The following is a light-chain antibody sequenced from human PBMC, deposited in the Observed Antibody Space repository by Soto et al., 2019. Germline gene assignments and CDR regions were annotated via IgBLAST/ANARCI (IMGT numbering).Light chain of an antibody. CDR2: GNN. CDR3: QSYDSSLSAPDV. V-gene: IGLV1-40*01. CDR1: SSNIGAGYG. Sequence: QSVLTQPPSASGAPGQRVTISCTGSSSNIGAGYGVHWYQHLPGTAPKLLIYGNNNRPSGVPDRFSASKSGPSASLAITGLQADDEADYYCQSYDSSLSAPDVFGTGTKVTVL. J-gene: IGLJ1*01.